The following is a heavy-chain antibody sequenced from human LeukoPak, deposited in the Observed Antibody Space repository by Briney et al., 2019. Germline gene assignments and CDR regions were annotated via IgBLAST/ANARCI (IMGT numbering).Heavy chain of an antibody. D-gene: IGHD2-15*01. CDR3: ARGYCSGGSCYMAASWFDP. CDR1: GYTFTSYD. J-gene: IGHJ5*02. Sequence: ASVTVSCKASGYTFTSYDINWVRQATGQGLEWMGWMNPNSGNTGYAQKFQGRVTITRNTSISTAYMELSSLRSEDTAVYYCARGYCSGGSCYMAASWFDPWGQGTLVTVSS. CDR2: MNPNSGNT. V-gene: IGHV1-8*03.